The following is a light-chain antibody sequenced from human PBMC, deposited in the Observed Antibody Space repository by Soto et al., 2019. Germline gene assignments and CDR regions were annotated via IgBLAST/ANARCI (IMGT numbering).Light chain of an antibody. CDR1: QTVSSG. V-gene: IGKV3-15*01. CDR2: AIS. CDR3: QQYNYWPPVT. J-gene: IGKJ3*01. Sequence: IVMTQSPATLSVSPGERVTLSCRASQTVSSGLAWYQQKPGQAPRLLIYAISSRATGVPARFSVSGSGTEFSLTISSLQSEDSAVYYCQQYNYWPPVTFGPGTKVEIK.